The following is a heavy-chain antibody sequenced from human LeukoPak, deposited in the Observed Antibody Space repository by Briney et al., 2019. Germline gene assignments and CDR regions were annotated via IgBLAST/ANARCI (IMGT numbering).Heavy chain of an antibody. CDR1: GGSISSYY. J-gene: IGHJ4*02. D-gene: IGHD3-10*01. V-gene: IGHV4-59*01. CDR2: IYYSGST. Sequence: SETLSLTCTVSGGSISSYYWSWIRQPPGKGLEWIGYIYYSGSTYYNPSLKSRVTISVDTSKNQFSLKLSSVTAADTAVYYCAREGITMVRGGFDYWGQGTLVTVSS. CDR3: AREGITMVRGGFDY.